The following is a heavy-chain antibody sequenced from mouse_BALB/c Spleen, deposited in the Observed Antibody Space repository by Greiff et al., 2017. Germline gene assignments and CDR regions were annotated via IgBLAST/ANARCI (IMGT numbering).Heavy chain of an antibody. J-gene: IGHJ2*01. CDR1: GFTFSSYG. CDR3: ARSIYYRYDVYFDY. Sequence: VQLKESGGDLVKPGGSLKLSCAASGFTFSSYGMSWVRQTPDKRLEWVATISSGGSYTYYPDSVKGRFTISRDNAKNTLYLQMSSLKSEDTAMYYCARSIYYRYDVYFDYWGQGTTLTVSS. CDR2: ISSGGSYT. D-gene: IGHD2-14*01. V-gene: IGHV5-6*01.